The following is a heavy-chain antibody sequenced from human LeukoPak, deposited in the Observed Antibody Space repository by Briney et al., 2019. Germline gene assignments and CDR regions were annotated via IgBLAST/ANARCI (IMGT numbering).Heavy chain of an antibody. CDR2: IYYSGST. V-gene: IGHV4-59*08. J-gene: IGHJ4*02. Sequence: SETLSLTCTVSGGSISSYYWSWIRQPPGKGLEWIGYIYYSGSTNYNPSLKSRVTISVDTSKNQFPLKLSSVTAADTAVYYCARLAVGSYSQFDYWGQGTLVTVSS. CDR1: GGSISSYY. CDR3: ARLAVGSYSQFDY. D-gene: IGHD1-26*01.